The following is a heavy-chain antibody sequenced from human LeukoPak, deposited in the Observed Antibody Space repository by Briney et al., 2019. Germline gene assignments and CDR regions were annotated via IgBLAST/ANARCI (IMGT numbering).Heavy chain of an antibody. CDR3: AKPSLDYYDSSGSIGY. Sequence: GGSLRLACAASGFTFSSYAMSWVRQAPGKGLEWVSAISGSGGSTYYADSVKGRFTISRDNSKNTLYLQMNSLRAEDTAVYYCAKPSLDYYDSSGSIGYWGQGTLVTVSS. D-gene: IGHD3-22*01. J-gene: IGHJ4*02. CDR2: ISGSGGST. CDR1: GFTFSSYA. V-gene: IGHV3-23*01.